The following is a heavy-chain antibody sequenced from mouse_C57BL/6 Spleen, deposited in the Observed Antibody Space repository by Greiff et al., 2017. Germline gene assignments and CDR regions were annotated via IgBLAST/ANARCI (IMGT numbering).Heavy chain of an antibody. CDR2: ISDGGSYT. J-gene: IGHJ4*01. CDR3: ASYDGYYVDYAMDY. V-gene: IGHV5-4*01. CDR1: GFTFSSYA. D-gene: IGHD2-3*01. Sequence: EVQLVESGGGLVKPGGSLKLSCAASGFTFSSYAMSWVRQTPEKRLEWVATISDGGSYTYYPDNVKGRFTISRDNAKNNLYLQMSHLKSEDTAMYYCASYDGYYVDYAMDYWGQGTSVTVSS.